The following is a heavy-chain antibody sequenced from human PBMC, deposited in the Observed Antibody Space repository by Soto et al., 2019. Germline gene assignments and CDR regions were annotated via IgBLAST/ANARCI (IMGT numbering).Heavy chain of an antibody. CDR1: GFTFSSYV. J-gene: IGHJ5*02. V-gene: IGHV3-33*01. Sequence: PGGSLTLSYAASGFTFSSYVMHWVRQAPGKGLEWVEVIWYDGGNKYYADSVKGRFTISRDNSKNTLYMQMNSLRAEDTAVYYSARDRDGVENNWFDPWGQGTLVTVSS. D-gene: IGHD3-3*01. CDR2: IWYDGGNK. CDR3: ARDRDGVENNWFDP.